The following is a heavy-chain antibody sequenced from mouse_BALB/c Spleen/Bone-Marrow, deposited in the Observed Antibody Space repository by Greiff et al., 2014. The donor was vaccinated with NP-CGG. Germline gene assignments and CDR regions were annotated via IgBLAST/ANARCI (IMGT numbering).Heavy chain of an antibody. D-gene: IGHD1-1*01. CDR2: ISNGGSST. CDR1: GFTFSSYT. Sequence: EVQGVESGGGLVQPGGSLKLSCAASGFTFSSYTMSWVRQTPEKRLEWVAYISNGGSSTYYPDTVKGRFTISRDNAKNTLYLQMSSLKSEDTAMYYCARHGGSRGYYFDYWGQGTTLTVSS. J-gene: IGHJ2*01. V-gene: IGHV5-12-2*01. CDR3: ARHGGSRGYYFDY.